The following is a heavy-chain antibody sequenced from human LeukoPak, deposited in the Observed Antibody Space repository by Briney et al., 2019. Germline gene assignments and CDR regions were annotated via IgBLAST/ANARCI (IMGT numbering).Heavy chain of an antibody. D-gene: IGHD3-22*01. Sequence: GGSLRLSCAASGFTFSSYAMSWVRQAPGTGLEWVSSISSSSSYIYYADSVKGRFTISRDNAKNSLYLQMNSLRAEDTAVYYCARSSYDTSGYSTFDYWGQGTLVTVSS. CDR2: ISSSSSYI. CDR3: ARSSYDTSGYSTFDY. CDR1: GFTFSSYA. V-gene: IGHV3-21*01. J-gene: IGHJ4*02.